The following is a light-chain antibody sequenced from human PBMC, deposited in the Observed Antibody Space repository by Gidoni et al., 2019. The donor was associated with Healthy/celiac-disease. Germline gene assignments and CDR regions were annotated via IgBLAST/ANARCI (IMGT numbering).Light chain of an antibody. Sequence: EIVMTQSPATLSVSPGERATLSCRASQSVSSNLAWYQQKPGQAPRLLIYGASTRATGIPARFSGSGSGTEFTLTISSLQSEDFAGYYCQQYNNWPPDTVTFGGGTKVEIK. CDR3: QQYNNWPPDTVT. CDR2: GAS. J-gene: IGKJ4*01. CDR1: QSVSSN. V-gene: IGKV3-15*01.